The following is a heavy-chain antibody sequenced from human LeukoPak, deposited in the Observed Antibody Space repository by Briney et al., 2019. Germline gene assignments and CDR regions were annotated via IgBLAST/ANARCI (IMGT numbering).Heavy chain of an antibody. D-gene: IGHD1-26*01. V-gene: IGHV3-30*03. Sequence: GRSLRLSCAASGFSFRTYGMHWVRQAPGKGLEWVAVISYDGSNKYYADSVKGRFTISRDNSKNTLYLQMNSLRAEDTALYYCARVGATLTFDIWGQGTMVTVSS. J-gene: IGHJ3*02. CDR1: GFSFRTYG. CDR2: ISYDGSNK. CDR3: ARVGATLTFDI.